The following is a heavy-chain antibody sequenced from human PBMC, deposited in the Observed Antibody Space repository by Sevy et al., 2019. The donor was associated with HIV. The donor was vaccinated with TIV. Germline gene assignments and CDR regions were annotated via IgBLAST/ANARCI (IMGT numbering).Heavy chain of an antibody. CDR1: GFTFSSYG. J-gene: IGHJ4*02. D-gene: IGHD6-19*01. CDR3: ARELGGGRQWLVFDY. CDR2: IWYDGSNK. V-gene: IGHV3-33*01. Sequence: GGSLRLSCAASGFTFSSYGMHWVRQAPGKGLEWVAVIWYDGSNKYYADSVKGRFTISRDNSKNTLYLQMNSLRAEDTAVYYCARELGGGRQWLVFDYWGQGTLVTVSS.